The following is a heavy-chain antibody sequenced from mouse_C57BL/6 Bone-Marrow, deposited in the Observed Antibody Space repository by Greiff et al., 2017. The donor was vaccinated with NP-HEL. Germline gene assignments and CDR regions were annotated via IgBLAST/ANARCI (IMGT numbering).Heavy chain of an antibody. D-gene: IGHD1-1*01. CDR3: ARVLLLRPYWYFDV. Sequence: EVQLQQSGPELVKPGASVKISCKASGYSFTGYYMNWVKQSPEKSLEWIGDINPSTGGTTYNQKFKAKATLTVDKSSSTAYMQLKSLTSEDSAVYYCARVLLLRPYWYFDVWGTGTTVTVSS. CDR1: GYSFTGYY. V-gene: IGHV1-42*01. J-gene: IGHJ1*03. CDR2: INPSTGGT.